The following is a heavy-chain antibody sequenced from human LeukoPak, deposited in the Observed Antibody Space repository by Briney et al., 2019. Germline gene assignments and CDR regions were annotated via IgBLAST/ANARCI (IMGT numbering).Heavy chain of an antibody. CDR2: ISSRSGYI. CDR1: GFTFSSYS. CDR3: AKKIQVGATPISFDY. Sequence: GGSLRLSCAASGFTFSSYSMNWVRQAPGKGLEWVSYISSRSGYIDYADSVKGRFTISRDNSKNTLYLQMNSLRAEDTAVYYCAKKIQVGATPISFDYWGQGTLVTVSS. V-gene: IGHV3-21*05. J-gene: IGHJ4*02. D-gene: IGHD1-26*01.